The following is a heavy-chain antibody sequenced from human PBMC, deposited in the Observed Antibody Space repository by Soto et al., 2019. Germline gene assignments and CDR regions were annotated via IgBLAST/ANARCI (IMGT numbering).Heavy chain of an antibody. CDR3: ARVRDWFDP. CDR2: IDHSGYT. CDR1: GGSFSGYY. V-gene: IGHV4-34*01. D-gene: IGHD3-3*01. J-gene: IGHJ5*02. Sequence: SETLSLTCAVYGGSFSGYYWNWIRQPPGKGLEWIGEIDHSGYTNYNPSLKSRVTMSVDTSKNQFSLRLTSVTAADTAVYYCARVRDWFDPWGQGTLVTVSS.